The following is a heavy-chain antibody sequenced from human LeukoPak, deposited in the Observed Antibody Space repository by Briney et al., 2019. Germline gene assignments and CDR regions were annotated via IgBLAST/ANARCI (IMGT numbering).Heavy chain of an antibody. CDR2: ISSRSGTI. D-gene: IGHD6-19*01. CDR3: ARADRSGWYFLDY. Sequence: GGSLRLSCAASGFTFSSNEMNWVRQAPGKGLEWVSYISSRSGTIYYADSVKGRFTISRDNAKNSLYLQMNSLRAEDTAVYYCARADRSGWYFLDYWGQGTLVTVSS. CDR1: GFTFSSNE. V-gene: IGHV3-48*03. J-gene: IGHJ4*02.